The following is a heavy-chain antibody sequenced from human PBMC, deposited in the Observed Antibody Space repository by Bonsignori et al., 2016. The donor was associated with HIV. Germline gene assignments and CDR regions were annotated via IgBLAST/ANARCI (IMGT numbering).Heavy chain of an antibody. V-gene: IGHV3-30*02. J-gene: IGHJ4*02. Sequence: VRQAPGKGLEWVSFIRYDGSTKYYVDSVKGRFTISRDNSKNTLYPQMNSLRAEDTAVYYCAKGYSYGRDYWGQGTLVTVSS. D-gene: IGHD5-18*01. CDR2: IRYDGSTK. CDR3: AKGYSYGRDY.